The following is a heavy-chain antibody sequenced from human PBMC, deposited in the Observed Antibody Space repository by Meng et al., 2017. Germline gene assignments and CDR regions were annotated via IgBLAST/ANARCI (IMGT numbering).Heavy chain of an antibody. D-gene: IGHD3-22*01. CDR1: GFSRSTSGVC. V-gene: IGHV2-5*02. CDR3: AHSTLGYYDSSGPYFDY. Sequence: HITLKESGPTRVKPTQTLTLTCTLSGFSRSTSGVCVGWILQPPGKALEWLALIYWDDDKRYSPSLKSRLTITKDTSKNQVVLTMTNMDPVDTATYYCAHSTLGYYDSSGPYFDYWGQGTLVTVSS. J-gene: IGHJ4*02. CDR2: IYWDDDK.